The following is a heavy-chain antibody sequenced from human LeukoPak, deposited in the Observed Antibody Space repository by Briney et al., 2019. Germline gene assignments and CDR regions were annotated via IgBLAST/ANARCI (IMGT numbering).Heavy chain of an antibody. D-gene: IGHD6-6*01. CDR1: GYSFRSYY. CDR3: AREGSRSSLGGYGY. J-gene: IGHJ4*02. CDR2: INPGGDYT. Sequence: ASVKVSCKASGYSFRSYYIKWVRQAPGQGLEWMGLINPGGDYTKYAQTFQGRVTMTRDTSTNTVYMHLSSLRSEDTAIYYCAREGSRSSLGGYGYWGQGTLVTVSS. V-gene: IGHV1-46*01.